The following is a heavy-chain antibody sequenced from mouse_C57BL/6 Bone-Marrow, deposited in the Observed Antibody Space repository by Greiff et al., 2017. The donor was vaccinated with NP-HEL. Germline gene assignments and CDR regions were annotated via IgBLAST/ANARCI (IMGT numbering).Heavy chain of an antibody. D-gene: IGHD2-1*01. CDR3: ASYGNYVSYWYFDV. CDR1: GYTFTSYW. Sequence: VQLQQPGAELVRPGSSVKLSCKASGYTFTSYWMDWVKQRPGQGLEWIGNIYPSDSETHYNQKFKDKATLTVDKSSSTAYMQLSSLTSEDSAVYYCASYGNYVSYWYFDVWGTGTTVTVYS. J-gene: IGHJ1*03. V-gene: IGHV1-61*01. CDR2: IYPSDSET.